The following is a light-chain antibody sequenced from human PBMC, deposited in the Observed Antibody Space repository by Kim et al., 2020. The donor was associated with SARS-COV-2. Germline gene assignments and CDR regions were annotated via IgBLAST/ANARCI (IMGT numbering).Light chain of an antibody. CDR1: SSNIGSNY. J-gene: IGLJ3*02. CDR2: RNN. Sequence: ELTQPPSASGTPGQRVTISCSGSSSNIGSNYVYWYQQLPGTAPKLLIYRNNQRPSGVPDRFSGSKSGTSASLAISGLRSEDEADYYCAAWDDSLSGLVFGGGTQLTVL. CDR3: AAWDDSLSGLV. V-gene: IGLV1-47*01.